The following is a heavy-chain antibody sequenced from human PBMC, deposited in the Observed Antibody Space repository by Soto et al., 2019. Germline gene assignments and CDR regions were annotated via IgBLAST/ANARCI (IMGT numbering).Heavy chain of an antibody. CDR1: GGSISSYG. J-gene: IGHJ4*02. Sequence: PSETLSLTCTVSGGSISSYGLSWIRQPPGKGLEWIGYIYYSGSTNYNPSLKSRVTISVDTSKNQFSLKLSSVTAADTAVYYCARSVRGVQYYFDYWGQGTLVTVSS. CDR3: ARSVRGVQYYFDY. V-gene: IGHV4-59*01. D-gene: IGHD3-10*01. CDR2: IYYSGST.